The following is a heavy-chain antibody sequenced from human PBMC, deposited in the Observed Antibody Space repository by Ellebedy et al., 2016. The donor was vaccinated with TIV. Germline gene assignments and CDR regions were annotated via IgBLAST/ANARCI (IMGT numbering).Heavy chain of an antibody. CDR1: GFTFSSHG. Sequence: GESLKISCAASGFTFSSHGLHWVRQAPGKGLEWGAVIWYDGCNKYYADSVKGRFTISSDNSKNTLYLQMNSLRAEDTAVYYCWGTYCSGDCYNPLVTGEFPAYALDIWGQGTMVTVSS. V-gene: IGHV3-33*01. CDR3: WGTYCSGDCYNPLVTGEFPAYALDI. J-gene: IGHJ3*02. CDR2: IWYDGCNK. D-gene: IGHD2-21*02.